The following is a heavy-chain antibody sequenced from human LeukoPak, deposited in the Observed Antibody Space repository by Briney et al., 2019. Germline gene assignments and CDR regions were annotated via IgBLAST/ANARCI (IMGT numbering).Heavy chain of an antibody. CDR3: ARGRPRGYQLLSANHYFDY. J-gene: IGHJ4*02. Sequence: PSETLSLTCTVSGGSVSSGTYYWSWIRQPPGKGLEWIGHIYYSGSTNYNPSLKSRVTISGDTSKNQFSLKLSSVTAADTAVYYCARGRPRGYQLLSANHYFDYWGQGTLVTVSS. CDR1: GGSVSSGTYY. CDR2: IYYSGST. V-gene: IGHV4-61*01. D-gene: IGHD2-2*01.